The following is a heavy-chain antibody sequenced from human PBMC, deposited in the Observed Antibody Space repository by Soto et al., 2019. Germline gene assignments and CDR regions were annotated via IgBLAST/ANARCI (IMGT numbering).Heavy chain of an antibody. J-gene: IGHJ4*02. CDR1: GFTFSSYG. V-gene: IGHV3-30*18. CDR3: AEDFSPRYYEFWSCDYGRGEQWSPSD. D-gene: IGHD3-3*01. Sequence: QVQLVESGGGVVQPGTSLRLSCAASGFTFSSYGMYWVRQAPGKGLEWVAVISYDGSNKYYADSVKGRFTMSRDNSKKTKYLQTDSLRAEDTAGDYWAEDFSPRYYEFWSCDYGRGEQWSPSDWGQGTLVTVSS. CDR2: ISYDGSNK.